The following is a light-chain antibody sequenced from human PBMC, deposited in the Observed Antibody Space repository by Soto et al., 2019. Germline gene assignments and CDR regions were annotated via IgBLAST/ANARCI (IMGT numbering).Light chain of an antibody. CDR1: QSISSW. J-gene: IGKJ1*01. Sequence: DIQITQSPSTLSASVGDRVTITCRASQSISSWLAWYQQKPGQAPKLLIYKASTLQSGVPSRFSGSGSGTEFTLAISSLQPDDSATYYCQQYSDNWTFGQGTKV. CDR3: QQYSDNWT. CDR2: KAS. V-gene: IGKV1-5*03.